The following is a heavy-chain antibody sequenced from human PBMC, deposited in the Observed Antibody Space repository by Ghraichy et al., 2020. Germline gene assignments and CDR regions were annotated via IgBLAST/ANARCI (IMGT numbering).Heavy chain of an antibody. CDR2: INSDGSST. CDR3: ARDLGSSSAWNPGYMDV. J-gene: IGHJ6*03. V-gene: IGHV3-74*01. Sequence: GGSLRLSSAESRLKYRTYEIHSGRQTPYAVLVWVKRINSDGSSTSYADSVKGRFTISRDNAKNTLYLQMNSLRAEDTAVYYCARDLGSSSAWNPGYMDVWGNGSTVTVPS. CDR1: RLKYRTYE. D-gene: IGHD1-1*01.